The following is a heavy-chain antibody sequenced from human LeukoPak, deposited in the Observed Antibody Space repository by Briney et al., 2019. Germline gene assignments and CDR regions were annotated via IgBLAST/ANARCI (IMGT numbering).Heavy chain of an antibody. CDR3: ARGPPDYGGNSPYGMDV. V-gene: IGHV6-1*01. CDR2: TYYRSKWYN. Sequence: SQTLSLTCAISGDSVSSNSAAWNWIRQSPSRGLEWLGRTYYRSKWYNDYAVSVKSRITINPDTSKNQFSLQLNSVTPEDTAVYYCARGPPDYGGNSPYGMDVWGQGTTVTVSS. D-gene: IGHD4-23*01. J-gene: IGHJ6*02. CDR1: GDSVSSNSAA.